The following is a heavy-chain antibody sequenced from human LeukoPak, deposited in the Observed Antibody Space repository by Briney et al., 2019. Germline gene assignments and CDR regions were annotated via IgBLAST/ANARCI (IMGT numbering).Heavy chain of an antibody. Sequence: SETLSLTCAVYGGSFSGYYWSWISQPPGKGLEWIGEINHSGSTNYNPFLKSRVTISVDTSKNRFSLKLSSVTAADTAVYYCANLGYCSSTSCSYYYYYYGMDVWGQGTTVTVSS. J-gene: IGHJ6*02. CDR3: ANLGYCSSTSCSYYYYYYGMDV. CDR1: GGSFSGYY. D-gene: IGHD2-2*01. V-gene: IGHV4-34*01. CDR2: INHSGST.